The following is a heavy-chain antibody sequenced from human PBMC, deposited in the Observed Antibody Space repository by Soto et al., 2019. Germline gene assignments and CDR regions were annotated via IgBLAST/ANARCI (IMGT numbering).Heavy chain of an antibody. D-gene: IGHD3-10*01. J-gene: IGHJ3*02. Sequence: GGSLRLSCAASGFTFSSYGMHWVRQAPGKGLEWVAVIWYDGSNKYYADSVKGRFTISRDNSKNTLYLQMNSLRAEDTAVYYCARDRTSDYYGSGSYYIYDAFDIWGQGTMVAVSS. CDR1: GFTFSSYG. CDR3: ARDRTSDYYGSGSYYIYDAFDI. V-gene: IGHV3-33*01. CDR2: IWYDGSNK.